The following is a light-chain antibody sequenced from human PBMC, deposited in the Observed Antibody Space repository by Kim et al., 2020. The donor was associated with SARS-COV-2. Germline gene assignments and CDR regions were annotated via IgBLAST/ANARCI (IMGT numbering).Light chain of an antibody. CDR1: QGISTY. CDR3: QQLNSYPWT. Sequence: DIQLTHSPTFLSASVGDRVTITCRASQGISTYLAWYQQIPGKAPKLLIYRASTLQSGVPSRFSDSGSGTEFTLTISNLQPEDFAIYYCQQLNSYPWTFGQGTKVDIK. V-gene: IGKV1-9*01. CDR2: RAS. J-gene: IGKJ1*01.